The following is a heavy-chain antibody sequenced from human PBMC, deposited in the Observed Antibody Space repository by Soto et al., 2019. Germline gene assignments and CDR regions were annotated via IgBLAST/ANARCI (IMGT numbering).Heavy chain of an antibody. CDR3: ARDRYGGFDY. V-gene: IGHV4-39*02. J-gene: IGHJ4*02. CDR1: AGSINSRSYF. Sequence: QLQLQQSGPGLLKPSETLSLTCSVSAGSINSRSYFWAWIRQPPGKGLEWIGSIYYNGKTYYSPSLKSRLNVSLDTSKNQFSLKLTSVTAADTAIYYCARDRYGGFDYWGLGTLVIVSS. D-gene: IGHD3-9*01. CDR2: IYYNGKT.